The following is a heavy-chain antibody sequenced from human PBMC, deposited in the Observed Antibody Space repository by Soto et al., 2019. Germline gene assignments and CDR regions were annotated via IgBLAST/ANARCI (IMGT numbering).Heavy chain of an antibody. CDR1: GYTFTGYY. V-gene: IGHV1-2*02. CDR3: ARPLRLRLGELSPPGY. CDR2: INPNSGGT. J-gene: IGHJ4*02. Sequence: ASVKVSCKASGYTFTGYYMHWVRQAPGQGLEWMGWINPNSGGTNYAQKFQGRVTMTRDTSISTAYMELSRLRSDDTAMYYCARPLRLRLGELSPPGYWGQGTLVTVSS. D-gene: IGHD3-16*02.